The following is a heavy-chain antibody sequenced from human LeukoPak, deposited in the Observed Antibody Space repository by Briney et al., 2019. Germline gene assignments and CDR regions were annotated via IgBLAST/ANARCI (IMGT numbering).Heavy chain of an antibody. CDR3: ARGLSGYSSSLGS. CDR1: GFTFSSYE. J-gene: IGHJ5*02. V-gene: IGHV3-48*03. Sequence: PGGSLRLSCAASGFTFSSYEMNWVRQAPGKGLEWVSYISSSGSTIYYADSVKGRFTISRDNAKNSLYLQMNSLRAEDTAVYYCARGLSGYSSSLGSWGQGTLVTVSS. D-gene: IGHD6-6*01. CDR2: ISSSGSTI.